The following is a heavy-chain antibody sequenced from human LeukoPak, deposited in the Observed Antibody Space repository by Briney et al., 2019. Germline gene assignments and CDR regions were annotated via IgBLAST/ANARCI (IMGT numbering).Heavy chain of an antibody. Sequence: GGSLRLSCAASGFTVSSNYMSWVRQAPGKGLEWVSVIYSGGSTYYADSVKGRFTISRDNSKNTLYLQMNSLRAEDTAVYYCARDPYDSSGFNDAFDIWGQGTMVTVSS. V-gene: IGHV3-66*02. D-gene: IGHD3-22*01. CDR3: ARDPYDSSGFNDAFDI. CDR2: IYSGGST. J-gene: IGHJ3*02. CDR1: GFTVSSNY.